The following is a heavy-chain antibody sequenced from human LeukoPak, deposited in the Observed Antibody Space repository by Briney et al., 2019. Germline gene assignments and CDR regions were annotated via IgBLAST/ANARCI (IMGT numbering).Heavy chain of an antibody. Sequence: ASVKVSCTASGYTLTGHYLHWVRQAPGQGLEWMGWINPNTGATTYAQRFQGRVTLTRDTSISTAYVDLSRLRPDDTAVYYCASVGVVADYGLDVWGQGTTVTVSS. D-gene: IGHD2-15*01. V-gene: IGHV1-2*02. CDR1: GYTLTGHY. CDR3: ASVGVVADYGLDV. CDR2: INPNTGAT. J-gene: IGHJ6*02.